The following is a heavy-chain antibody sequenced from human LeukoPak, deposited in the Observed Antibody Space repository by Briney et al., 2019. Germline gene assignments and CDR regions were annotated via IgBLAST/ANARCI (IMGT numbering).Heavy chain of an antibody. CDR3: ARTPFIAAAGDRYYFDY. CDR2: IKSKTDGGTT. Sequence: GGSLRLSCAASGFTFSNAWMSWVRQAPGKGLEWVGRIKSKTDGGTTDYAAPVKGRFTISRDDSKNTLYLQMNSLKTEDTAVYYCARTPFIAAAGDRYYFDYWGQGTLVTVSS. CDR1: GFTFSNAW. D-gene: IGHD6-13*01. V-gene: IGHV3-15*01. J-gene: IGHJ4*02.